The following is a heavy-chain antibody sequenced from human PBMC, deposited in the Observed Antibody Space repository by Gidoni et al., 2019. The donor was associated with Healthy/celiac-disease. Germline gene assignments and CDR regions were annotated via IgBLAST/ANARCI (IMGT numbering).Heavy chain of an antibody. V-gene: IGHV1-58*02. CDR3: AAEGGNCSGGSCYSFDY. CDR1: GFTFTSSA. Sequence: QMQLGQSGPEVKKPGTSVKVSCKASGFTFTSSAMQWVRQARGQRLEWIGWIVVGSGNTNYAQKFQERVTITRDMSTSTAYMELSSLRSEDTAVYYCAAEGGNCSGGSCYSFDYWGQGTLVTVSS. J-gene: IGHJ4*02. CDR2: IVVGSGNT. D-gene: IGHD2-15*01.